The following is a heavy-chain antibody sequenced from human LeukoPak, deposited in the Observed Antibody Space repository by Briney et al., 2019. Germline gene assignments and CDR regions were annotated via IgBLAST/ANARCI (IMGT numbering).Heavy chain of an antibody. CDR2: IIPIFGTA. J-gene: IGHJ4*02. V-gene: IGHV1-69*13. CDR1: GGTFSSYA. D-gene: IGHD6-19*01. Sequence: SVKVSCKASGGTFSSYAISWVRQAPGRGLEWMGGIIPIFGTANYAQKFQGRVTITADESTSTAYMELSSLRSEDTAVYYCARGTYSSGPPDYWGQGTLVTVSS. CDR3: ARGTYSSGPPDY.